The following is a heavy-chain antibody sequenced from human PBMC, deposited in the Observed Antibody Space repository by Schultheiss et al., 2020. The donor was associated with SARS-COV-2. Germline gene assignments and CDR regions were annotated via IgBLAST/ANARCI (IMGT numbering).Heavy chain of an antibody. V-gene: IGHV1-2*04. CDR2: INPNSGGT. J-gene: IGHJ4*02. Sequence: ASVKVSCKASGYTFTSYGISWVRQAPGQGLEWMGWINPNSGGTNYAQKFQGWVTMTRDTSISTAYMELRSLRSDDTAVYYCARDYDYGDYPIDYWGQGTLVTVSS. D-gene: IGHD4-17*01. CDR3: ARDYDYGDYPIDY. CDR1: GYTFTSYG.